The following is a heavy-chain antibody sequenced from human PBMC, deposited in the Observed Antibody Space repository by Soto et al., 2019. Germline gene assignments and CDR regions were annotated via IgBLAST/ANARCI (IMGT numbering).Heavy chain of an antibody. D-gene: IGHD5-18*01. CDR3: ARDHPHSYGVYYFDY. CDR1: GGSISNYY. CDR2: IYSSGST. Sequence: SETLSLTCTVSGGSISNYYWSGIRLPPGKGLEWIGYIYSSGSTHYNPSLQSRVTISIDTSKNQVSLKVNSVTAADTAVYYCARDHPHSYGVYYFDYWGQGTPVTVS. V-gene: IGHV4-59*01. J-gene: IGHJ4*02.